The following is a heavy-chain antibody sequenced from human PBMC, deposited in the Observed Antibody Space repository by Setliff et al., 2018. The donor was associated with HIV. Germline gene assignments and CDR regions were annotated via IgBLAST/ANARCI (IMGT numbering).Heavy chain of an antibody. CDR1: GGSIRTSTYY. D-gene: IGHD1-26*01. Sequence: SETLSLTCTVSGGSIRTSTYYWGWIRQPPGKGLEWIGNIHFSGSTYSNPSLKSRVTVSVDPSKNQFSLKLSSVTAADTAVYYCARTTYSGSYFNDSWGQGTLVTVSS. V-gene: IGHV4-39*01. CDR2: IHFSGST. J-gene: IGHJ5*01. CDR3: ARTTYSGSYFNDS.